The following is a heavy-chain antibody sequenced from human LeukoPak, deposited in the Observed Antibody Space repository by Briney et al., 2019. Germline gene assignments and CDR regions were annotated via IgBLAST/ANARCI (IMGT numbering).Heavy chain of an antibody. Sequence: APVKVSCKASGYTFTGYYMHWVRQAPGQGLEWMGWINPNSGGTNYAQKFQGRVTMTRDTSISTAYMELSRLRSDDTAVYYCARDRESYYDSSGYLYNWFDPWGQGTLVTVSS. CDR1: GYTFTGYY. V-gene: IGHV1-2*02. CDR3: ARDRESYYDSSGYLYNWFDP. D-gene: IGHD3-22*01. J-gene: IGHJ5*02. CDR2: INPNSGGT.